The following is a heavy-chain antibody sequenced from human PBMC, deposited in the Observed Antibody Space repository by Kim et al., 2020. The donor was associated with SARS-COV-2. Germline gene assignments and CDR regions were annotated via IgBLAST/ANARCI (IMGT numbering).Heavy chain of an antibody. CDR2: ISSSSSYI. D-gene: IGHD3-10*01. Sequence: GGSLRLSCAASGFTFSSYSMNWVRQAPGKGLEWVSSISSSSSYIYYADSVKGRFTISRDNAKNSLYLQMNSLRAEDTAVYYCAGSYGSGSYPLDYWGQGTLVTVSS. J-gene: IGHJ4*02. CDR1: GFTFSSYS. CDR3: AGSYGSGSYPLDY. V-gene: IGHV3-21*01.